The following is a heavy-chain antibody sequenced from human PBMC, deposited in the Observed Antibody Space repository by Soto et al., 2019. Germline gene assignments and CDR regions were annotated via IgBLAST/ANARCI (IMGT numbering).Heavy chain of an antibody. CDR2: ISAYNGNT. D-gene: IGHD2-15*01. V-gene: IGHV1-18*01. Sequence: QVQLVQSGAEVKKPGASVKVSCKASGYTFTSYGISWVRQAPGQGLEWMGWISAYNGNTNYAQKLQGRVTMTTDTSTRTAYMELRSLRSDDPAVYYCARDGALAEIYYYYGMDVWGQGTTVTVSS. CDR1: GYTFTSYG. J-gene: IGHJ6*02. CDR3: ARDGALAEIYYYYGMDV.